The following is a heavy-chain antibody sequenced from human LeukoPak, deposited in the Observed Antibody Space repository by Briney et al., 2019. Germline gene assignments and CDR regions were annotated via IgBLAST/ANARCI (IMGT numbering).Heavy chain of an antibody. CDR1: GFTFGSYA. J-gene: IGHJ4*02. CDR3: AVGLTTVTTRTSY. CDR2: ISSSGGST. Sequence: GGSLRLSCAASGFTFGSYAMSWVRQAPGKGLEWVSAISSSGGSTYYADSVKGRFTISGDNSKDTLYLQMNSLRAEDTAVYYCAVGLTTVTTRTSYWGQGTLVTVSS. V-gene: IGHV3-23*01. D-gene: IGHD4-17*01.